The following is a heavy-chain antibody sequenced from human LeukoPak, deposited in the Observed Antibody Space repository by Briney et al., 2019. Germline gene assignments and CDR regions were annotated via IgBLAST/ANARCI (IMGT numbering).Heavy chain of an antibody. Sequence: PSETLSLTCTVSGGSISSYYWSWIRQPPGKGLEWIGCIYYSGSTNYNPSLKSRVAISVDTSKNQFSLKLSSVTAADTAVYYCARGSSEYAFDIWGQGTMVTVSS. V-gene: IGHV4-59*01. CDR2: IYYSGST. CDR1: GGSISSYY. D-gene: IGHD3-22*01. CDR3: ARGSSEYAFDI. J-gene: IGHJ3*02.